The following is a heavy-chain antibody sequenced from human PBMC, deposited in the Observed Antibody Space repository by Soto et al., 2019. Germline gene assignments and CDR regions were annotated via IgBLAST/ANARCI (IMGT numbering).Heavy chain of an antibody. CDR1: GYTFTGYY. J-gene: IGHJ6*02. Sequence: QVQLVQSGAEVKKPGASVKVSCKASGYTFTGYYMHWVRQAPGQGLEWMGWINPNRGGTNSAQKFQGWVTMTRDTSISTAYMELSRLRSDDTAVYYCARDRFHNGPGYYYYGMDVWGQGTTVTVSS. D-gene: IGHD2-8*01. V-gene: IGHV1-2*04. CDR2: INPNRGGT. CDR3: ARDRFHNGPGYYYYGMDV.